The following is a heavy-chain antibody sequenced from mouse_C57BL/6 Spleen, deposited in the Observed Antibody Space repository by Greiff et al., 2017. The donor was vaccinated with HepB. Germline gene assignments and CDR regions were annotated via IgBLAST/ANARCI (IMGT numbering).Heavy chain of an antibody. CDR3: ASTAQATYFNY. CDR2: IYPGDGDT. D-gene: IGHD3-2*02. J-gene: IGHJ2*01. Sequence: VKLMESGPELVKPGASVKISCKASGYAFSSSWMNWVKQRPGKGLEWIGRIYPGDGDTNYNGKFKGKATLTADKSSSTAYMQLSSLTSEDSAVYFCASTAQATYFNYWGQGTTLTVSS. CDR1: GYAFSSSW. V-gene: IGHV1-82*01.